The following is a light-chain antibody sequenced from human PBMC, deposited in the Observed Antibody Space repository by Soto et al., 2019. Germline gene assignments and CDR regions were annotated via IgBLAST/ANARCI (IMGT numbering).Light chain of an antibody. CDR2: QVN. V-gene: IGLV2-14*01. CDR3: SSLTSSNTWV. Sequence: QSALTQPASVSGSPGQSITISCTGTNSDVGGYDYVSWYQHYPGKAPKLLIYQVNNRPSGVSSRFSGSKSGNTASLTFSGLQAEDEADYYCSSLTSSNTWVCGGGTKLTVL. J-gene: IGLJ3*02. CDR1: NSDVGGYDY.